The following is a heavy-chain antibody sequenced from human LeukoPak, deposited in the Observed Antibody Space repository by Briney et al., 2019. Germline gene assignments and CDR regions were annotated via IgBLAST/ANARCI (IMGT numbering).Heavy chain of an antibody. CDR1: GGSFSDYY. V-gene: IGHV4-34*01. CDR2: INHSGST. J-gene: IGHJ5*02. D-gene: IGHD3-10*01. CDR3: ARDPYGSGSHYPNWFDP. Sequence: PSETLSLTCAVYGGSFSDYYWSWIRQPPGKGLEWIGEINHSGSTSYNPSLKSPVTISVDTSKNQFSLKLNSVTAADTAVYYCARDPYGSGSHYPNWFDPWGQGTLVTVSS.